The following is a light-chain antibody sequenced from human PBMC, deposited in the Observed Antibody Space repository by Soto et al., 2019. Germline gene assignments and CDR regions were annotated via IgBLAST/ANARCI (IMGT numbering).Light chain of an antibody. CDR3: QLYGTART. J-gene: IGKJ1*01. CDR1: QSLGSDD. V-gene: IGKV3-20*01. CDR2: GVS. Sequence: ETVLTQSPGTLSLSPGERATLSCRASQSLGSDDLAWYQQKPCQAPRLLIYGVSSMATDIPDRFSGSGSGTDFTLTISRLEQEDFAMYYCQLYGTARTFGQGTKVEI.